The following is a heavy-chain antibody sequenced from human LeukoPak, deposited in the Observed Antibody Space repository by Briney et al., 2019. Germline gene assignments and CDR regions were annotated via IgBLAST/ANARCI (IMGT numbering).Heavy chain of an antibody. CDR2: MSGSGVGT. D-gene: IGHD3-22*01. V-gene: IGHV3-23*01. CDR1: GQSFSSYA. Sequence: GGSLRLLCAVSGQSFSSYAMMWVRQAPGKGREWVSAMSGSGVGTSYAASVKGLFTISRDNSKNTLYLQMNRLRAEDTAVYYCAKVMGMGPYYYDGSGFSAVDYWGQGTLVTVSS. J-gene: IGHJ4*02. CDR3: AKVMGMGPYYYDGSGFSAVDY.